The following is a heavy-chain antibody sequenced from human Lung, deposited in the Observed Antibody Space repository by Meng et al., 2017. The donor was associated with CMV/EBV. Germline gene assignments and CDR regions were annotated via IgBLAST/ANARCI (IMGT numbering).Heavy chain of an antibody. J-gene: IGHJ4*02. V-gene: IGHV3-30*18. Sequence: ASGFTFSSFGMHWVRQAPGKAVEWVAVISYHERNKFYGDSVKGRFTVSRDNSKSTLYLHVDSLRPDDTAVYYCAKEDCSGATCSLDKWGQGTLVTVSS. CDR1: GFTFSSFG. CDR2: ISYHERNK. D-gene: IGHD2-15*01. CDR3: AKEDCSGATCSLDK.